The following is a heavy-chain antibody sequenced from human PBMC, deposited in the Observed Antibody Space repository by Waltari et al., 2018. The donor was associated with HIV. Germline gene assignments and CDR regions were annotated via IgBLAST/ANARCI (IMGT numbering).Heavy chain of an antibody. CDR1: GGSISSGSYY. D-gene: IGHD2-2*01. J-gene: IGHJ6*02. Sequence: QVQLQESGPGLVKHSQTLSLTCTVSGGSISSGSYYWCWIRQPAGKGLEWIGHIYTSGSTNYNPSLKSRVTISVDTSKNQFSLKLSSVTAADTAVYYCARDCRTSCSRYYYYGMDVWGQGTTVTVSS. CDR3: ARDCRTSCSRYYYYGMDV. CDR2: IYTSGST. V-gene: IGHV4-61*02.